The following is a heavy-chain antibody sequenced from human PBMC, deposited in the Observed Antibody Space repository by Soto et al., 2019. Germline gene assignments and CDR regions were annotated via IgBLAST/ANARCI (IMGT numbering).Heavy chain of an antibody. V-gene: IGHV4-39*01. Sequence: SETLSLTCTVSGGSISSSSYYWGWIRQPPGKGLEWIGSIYYSGSTYYNPSLKSRVTISVDTFKNQFSLKLSSVTAADTAVYYCASSRDDILTGYYFDYWGQGTLVT. CDR2: IYYSGST. CDR1: GGSISSSSYY. CDR3: ASSRDDILTGYYFDY. D-gene: IGHD3-9*01. J-gene: IGHJ4*02.